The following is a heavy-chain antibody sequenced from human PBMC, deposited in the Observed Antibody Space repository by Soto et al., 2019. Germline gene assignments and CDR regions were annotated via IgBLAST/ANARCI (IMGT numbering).Heavy chain of an antibody. V-gene: IGHV3-23*01. CDR3: AKGSSAMPEGNYFYP. CDR1: GLAFRNYA. J-gene: IGHJ5*02. D-gene: IGHD2-2*01. Sequence: EVQLLESGGGLVQPGGSLRLSCAASGLAFRNYAMSWVRQAPGKGLEWVSGITGGGISTYFADFAKGRFTISRDNSKNTLYLQMNSLRAEDTAVYYCAKGSSAMPEGNYFYPWGQGTLVTVSS. CDR2: ITGGGIST.